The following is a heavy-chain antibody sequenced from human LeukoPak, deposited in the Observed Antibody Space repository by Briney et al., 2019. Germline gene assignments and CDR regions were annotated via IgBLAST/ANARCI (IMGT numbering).Heavy chain of an antibody. CDR2: INPGTGGI. V-gene: IGHV1-2*06. Sequence: GASVKVSCKASGYTFTGYNMHWVRQAPGQGLEWMGRINPGTGGINYAQKLQGGVTMTRDTSINTAYMELTRLRSDDTAVYYCGREELWGSTDYWGQGTLVTVSS. CDR3: GREELWGSTDY. J-gene: IGHJ4*02. CDR1: GYTFTGYN. D-gene: IGHD2-21*01.